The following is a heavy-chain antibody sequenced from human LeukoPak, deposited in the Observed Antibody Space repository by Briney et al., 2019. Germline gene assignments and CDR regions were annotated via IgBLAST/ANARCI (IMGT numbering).Heavy chain of an antibody. CDR3: AGGYCSGGSCYNWFDP. Sequence: SVKVSCKASGGTFSSYAISWVRQAPGQGLEWTGRIIPILGIANYAQKFQGRVTITADKSTSTAYMELSSLRSEDTAVYYCAGGYCSGGSCYNWFDPWGQGTLVTVSS. V-gene: IGHV1-69*04. J-gene: IGHJ5*02. CDR2: IIPILGIA. D-gene: IGHD2-15*01. CDR1: GGTFSSYA.